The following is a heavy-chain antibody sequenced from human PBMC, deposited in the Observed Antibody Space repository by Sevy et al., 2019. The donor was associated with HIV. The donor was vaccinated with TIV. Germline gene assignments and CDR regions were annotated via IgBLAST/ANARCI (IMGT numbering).Heavy chain of an antibody. CDR2: LKSDVYGGTV. J-gene: IGHJ4*02. V-gene: IGHV3-49*04. CDR3: TRWKAAQSIFDY. CDR1: GFTFGDYC. D-gene: IGHD4-17*01. Sequence: GGSLRLSCTASGFTFGDYCMSWVRQAPGKGLEWVAFLKSDVYGGTVDHAASVRGRFVISRDDSKTIAYLQMNDLKTEGTGVYYCTRWKAAQSIFDYWGQGALVTVSS.